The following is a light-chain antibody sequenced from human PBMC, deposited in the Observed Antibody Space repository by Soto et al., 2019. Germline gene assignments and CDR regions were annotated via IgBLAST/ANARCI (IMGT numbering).Light chain of an antibody. V-gene: IGKV3-20*01. Sequence: EIVLTQYPGTLSLSPGERASLSCGASQSISSSFLAWYQQKPGQAPRLLIYGASSRATGIPDRFSGTGSETDFTLTISRLEPEDFAVYYCQQYDNSPITFGQGTRLEIK. CDR3: QQYDNSPIT. CDR2: GAS. CDR1: QSISSSF. J-gene: IGKJ5*01.